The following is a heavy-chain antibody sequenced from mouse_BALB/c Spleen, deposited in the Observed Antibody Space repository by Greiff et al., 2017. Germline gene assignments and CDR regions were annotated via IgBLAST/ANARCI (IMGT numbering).Heavy chain of an antibody. D-gene: IGHD6-1*01. CDR3: APLGFAY. Sequence: EVKLVESGGGLVQPGGSLKLSCAASGFTFSSYGMSWVRQTPDKRLELVATINSNGGSTYYPDSVKGRFTISRDNAKNTLYLQMSSLKSEDTAMYYCAPLGFAYWGQGTLVTVSA. CDR2: INSNGGST. CDR1: GFTFSSYG. V-gene: IGHV5-6-3*01. J-gene: IGHJ3*01.